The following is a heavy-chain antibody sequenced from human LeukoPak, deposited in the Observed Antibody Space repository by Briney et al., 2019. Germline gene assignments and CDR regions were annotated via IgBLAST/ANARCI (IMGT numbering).Heavy chain of an antibody. CDR2: ISGSGGST. Sequence: GSLRLSCGASGFTFSSYAMSWVRQAPGKGLEGVSGISGSGGSTYYADSVKGRFTISRDNSKNTLYLQMNSLRAEDTAVYYCAKGPGGIAARPEYDYWGQGTLVTVSS. CDR3: AKGPGGIAARPEYDY. D-gene: IGHD6-6*01. J-gene: IGHJ4*02. V-gene: IGHV3-23*01. CDR1: GFTFSSYA.